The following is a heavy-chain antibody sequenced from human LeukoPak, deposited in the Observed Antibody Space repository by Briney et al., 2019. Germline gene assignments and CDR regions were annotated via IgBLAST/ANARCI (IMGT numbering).Heavy chain of an antibody. CDR1: VDSISSYY. D-gene: IGHD3-3*01. V-gene: IGHV4-59*01. Sequence: PSETLTLMCTVCVDSISSYYWSWLRQPPGEGLEWSGYIYYSGSTNYNPSLKSRVTISVDTSKNQFSLKLSSVTAADTAVYYCARSYYDFWSGYQNWFDPWGHGTLVTVSS. CDR3: ARSYYDFWSGYQNWFDP. CDR2: IYYSGST. J-gene: IGHJ5*02.